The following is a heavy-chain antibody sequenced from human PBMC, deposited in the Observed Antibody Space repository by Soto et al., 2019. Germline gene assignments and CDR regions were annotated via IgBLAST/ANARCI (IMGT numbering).Heavy chain of an antibody. J-gene: IGHJ5*02. V-gene: IGHV1-69*13. CDR1: GGTFSSYA. Sequence: GASVKVSCKASGGTFSSYAISWVRQAPGQGLEWMGGIIPIFGTANYAQKFQGRVTITADESTSTAYMELSSLRSEDTAAYYCAIIGYSSGWYWGLDPWGQGTLVTVSS. CDR3: AIIGYSSGWYWGLDP. CDR2: IIPIFGTA. D-gene: IGHD6-19*01.